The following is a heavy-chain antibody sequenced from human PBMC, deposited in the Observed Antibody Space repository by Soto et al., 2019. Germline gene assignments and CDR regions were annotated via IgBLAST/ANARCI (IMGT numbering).Heavy chain of an antibody. Sequence: GGSLRLSCAASGFTFSNFNVNWVRQAPGKGLEWVSYISSNSNNIYYADSVKGRFTISRDNAKNSLFLQMNSLRDEDTAVYYWARSPPGGRWRVSYFYYGLCFGGKGPRATSSS. CDR1: GFTFSNFN. J-gene: IGHJ6*04. CDR2: ISSNSNNI. D-gene: IGHD3-16*01. V-gene: IGHV3-48*02. CDR3: ARSPPGGRWRVSYFYYGLCF.